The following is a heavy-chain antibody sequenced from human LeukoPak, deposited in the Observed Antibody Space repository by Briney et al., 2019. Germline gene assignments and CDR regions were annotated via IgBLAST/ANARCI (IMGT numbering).Heavy chain of an antibody. D-gene: IGHD5-18*01. CDR2: IYTSGNT. CDR3: ARRGYSYGPFDY. J-gene: IGHJ4*02. V-gene: IGHV4-4*07. CDR1: GGSISSYY. Sequence: SETLSLTCTVSGGSISSYYWSWIRQPAGKGLEWIGRIYTSGNTNYKPSLKSRVTMSVDTSKKQFSLKLSSVTAADTAVYYCARRGYSYGPFDYWGQGTLVTVSS.